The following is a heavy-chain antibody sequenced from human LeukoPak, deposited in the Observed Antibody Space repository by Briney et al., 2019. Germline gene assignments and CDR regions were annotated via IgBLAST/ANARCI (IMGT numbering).Heavy chain of an antibody. CDR3: ARASSYYYDSSGYYALGY. CDR1: GFTFSSYS. CDR2: ISSGSRTI. J-gene: IGHJ4*02. Sequence: PGGSLRLSCAASGFTFSSYSMNWVRQAPGKGLEWVSYISSGSRTIAYADSVKGRFTISRDNAENSLYLQMNSLRAEDTAVYYCARASSYYYDSSGYYALGYWGQGTLVTVSS. V-gene: IGHV3-48*01. D-gene: IGHD3-22*01.